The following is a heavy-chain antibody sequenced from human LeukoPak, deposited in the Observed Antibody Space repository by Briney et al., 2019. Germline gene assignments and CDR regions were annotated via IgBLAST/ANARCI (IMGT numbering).Heavy chain of an antibody. D-gene: IGHD2-2*01. CDR1: GFTFSSYA. Sequence: GRSLRLSCAASGFTFSSYAMHWVRQAPGKGLEWVAVISYDGSNKYYADSVKGRFTISRDNSKNTLYLQMNSLRAEDTAVYYCARGCSSTSCYGGYNWFDPWGQGTLVTVSS. V-gene: IGHV3-30-3*01. CDR2: ISYDGSNK. CDR3: ARGCSSTSCYGGYNWFDP. J-gene: IGHJ5*02.